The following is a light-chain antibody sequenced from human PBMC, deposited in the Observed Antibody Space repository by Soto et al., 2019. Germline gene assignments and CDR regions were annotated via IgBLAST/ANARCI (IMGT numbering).Light chain of an antibody. CDR3: CSYAGRYALWV. V-gene: IGLV2-11*01. CDR1: SSDVGGYNC. J-gene: IGLJ3*02. Sequence: QSALTQPRSVSGSPGQSVTISCTGTSSDVGGYNCVSWYQQHPGKAPQLIIYDVSKRPSGVPDRFSGSKSGNTASLTISGLQAEDESNYYCCSYAGRYALWVFGGGTKLTVL. CDR2: DVS.